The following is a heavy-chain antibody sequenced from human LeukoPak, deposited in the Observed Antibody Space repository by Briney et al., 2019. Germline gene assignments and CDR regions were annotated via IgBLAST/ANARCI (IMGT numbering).Heavy chain of an antibody. Sequence: PSETLSLTCTVSGGSISSYYWSWIRQPPGKGLEWIGSIYYSGSTNYNPSLKSRVTISVDTSKNQFSLKLSSVTAADTAVYYCARDDPHGGYCSSTSCLTPFDPWGQGTLVTVSS. D-gene: IGHD2-2*01. CDR1: GGSISSYY. CDR2: IYYSGST. J-gene: IGHJ5*02. CDR3: ARDDPHGGYCSSTSCLTPFDP. V-gene: IGHV4-59*01.